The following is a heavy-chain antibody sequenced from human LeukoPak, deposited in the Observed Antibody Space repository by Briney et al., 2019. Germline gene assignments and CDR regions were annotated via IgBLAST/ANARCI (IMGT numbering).Heavy chain of an antibody. Sequence: SSETLSLTCTVSGGSISSYYWSWIRQPPGKGLEWIGYIYYSGSTNYNPSLKSRVTISVDTSKNQFSLKLSSVTAADTAVYYCARYRLSGYSYGWDAFDIWGQGTMVTVSS. V-gene: IGHV4-59*01. CDR1: GGSISSYY. J-gene: IGHJ3*02. CDR2: IYYSGST. D-gene: IGHD5-18*01. CDR3: ARYRLSGYSYGWDAFDI.